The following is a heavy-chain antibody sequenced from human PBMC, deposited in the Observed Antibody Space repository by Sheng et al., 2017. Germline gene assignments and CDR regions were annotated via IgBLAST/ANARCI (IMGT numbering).Heavy chain of an antibody. Sequence: QVQLVQSGAEVKKPGSSVKVSCKASGGTFSSYAISWVRQAPGQGLEWMGGIIPILGITNYAQKFQGRVTITADKSTSTAYMELSSLRSEDTAVYYCARESAYCGGDCSLFDYWGQGTLVTVSS. V-gene: IGHV1-69*04. CDR1: GGTFSSYA. CDR3: ARESAYCGGDCSLFDY. J-gene: IGHJ4*02. D-gene: IGHD2-21*01. CDR2: IIPILGIT.